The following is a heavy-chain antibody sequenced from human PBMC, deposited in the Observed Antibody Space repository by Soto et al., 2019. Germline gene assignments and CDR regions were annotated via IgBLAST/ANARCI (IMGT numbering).Heavy chain of an antibody. CDR3: ARDDTQARPDAFDI. V-gene: IGHV3-11*04. Sequence: QVQLVESGGGLVKPGGSLRLSCAASGFTFSDYYMSWIRQAPGKGLEWVSYISSSGSTIYYADSVKGRFTITRDNAKNTLYLQMNSLRAEDTAVYYCARDDTQARPDAFDIWGQGTMVTVSS. J-gene: IGHJ3*02. CDR2: ISSSGSTI. D-gene: IGHD6-6*01. CDR1: GFTFSDYY.